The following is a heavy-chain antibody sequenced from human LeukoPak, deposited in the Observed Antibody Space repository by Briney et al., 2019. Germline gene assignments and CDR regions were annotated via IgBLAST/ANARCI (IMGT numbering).Heavy chain of an antibody. D-gene: IGHD2-2*01. CDR1: GFTFSSYS. V-gene: IGHV3-21*01. CDR3: ARAGMDCSSTSCYRLDSDP. CDR2: ISSSSSYI. Sequence: GGSLRLSCAASGFTFSSYSMNWVRQAPGKGLEWVSSISSSSSYIYYADSVKGRFTISRDNAKNSLYLQMNSLRAEDTAVYYCARAGMDCSSTSCYRLDSDPWGQGTLVTVSS. J-gene: IGHJ5*02.